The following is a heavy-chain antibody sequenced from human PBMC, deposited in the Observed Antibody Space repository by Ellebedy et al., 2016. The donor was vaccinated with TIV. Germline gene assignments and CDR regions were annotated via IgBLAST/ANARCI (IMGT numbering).Heavy chain of an antibody. CDR1: GGSISSYY. CDR2: IYYSGST. V-gene: IGHV4-59*08. J-gene: IGHJ6*02. Sequence: SETLSLTCTVSGGSISSYYWSWIRQPPGKGLEWIGYIYYSGSTNYYPSLKSRVTISVDTSKNQFALKLSSVTAADTAVYYCARTFFDWSNWYNVYYYGMDVWGQGTTVTVSS. D-gene: IGHD1/OR15-1a*01. CDR3: ARTFFDWSNWYNVYYYGMDV.